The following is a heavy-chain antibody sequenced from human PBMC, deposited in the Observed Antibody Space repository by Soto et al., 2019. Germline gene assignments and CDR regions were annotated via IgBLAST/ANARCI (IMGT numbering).Heavy chain of an antibody. V-gene: IGHV3-74*01. Sequence: GGSLRLSCAASGFTFSSYWMHWVRRAPGRGLVWVSHINSDGSTTSYADSVEGRFTISRDNAKNTLYLQMNSLRAEDTAVYYYVRDDNGLGIDYCGLGSLVIVSS. J-gene: IGHJ4*02. D-gene: IGHD2-8*01. CDR1: GFTFSSYW. CDR2: INSDGSTT. CDR3: VRDDNGLGIDY.